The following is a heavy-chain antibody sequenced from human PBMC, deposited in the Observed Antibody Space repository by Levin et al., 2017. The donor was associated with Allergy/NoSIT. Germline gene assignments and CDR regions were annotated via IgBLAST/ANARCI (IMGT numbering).Heavy chain of an antibody. CDR3: ARRFYSGYDAYFDY. CDR1: GVSISSDDYY. Sequence: SETLSLTCTVSGVSISSDDYYWGWLRQAPGKGPVWVGNIYYSGRTYLNPSLKTRIAMSIDTAKSQFSLKVNSVSAADTAVYYCARRFYSGYDAYFDYWGQGILVTVSS. V-gene: IGHV4-39*01. CDR2: IYYSGRT. J-gene: IGHJ4*02. D-gene: IGHD5-12*01.